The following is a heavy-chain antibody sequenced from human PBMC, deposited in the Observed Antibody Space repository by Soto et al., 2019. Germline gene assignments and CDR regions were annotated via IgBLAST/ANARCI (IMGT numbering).Heavy chain of an antibody. CDR1: GGSISSYY. J-gene: IGHJ6*03. D-gene: IGHD3-10*01. CDR3: ARMGINYGSRIRDYYMDV. V-gene: IGHV4-59*08. CDR2: IYYSGST. Sequence: SETLSLTCTVSGGSISSYYWSWIRQPPGKGLEWIGYIYYSGSTNYNPSLKSRVTISVDTSKNQFSLKLSSVTAADTAVYYCARMGINYGSRIRDYYMDVWGKGTTVTVSS.